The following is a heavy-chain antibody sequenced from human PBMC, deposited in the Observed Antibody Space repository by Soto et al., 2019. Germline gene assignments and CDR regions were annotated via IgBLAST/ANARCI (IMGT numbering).Heavy chain of an antibody. D-gene: IGHD7-27*01. CDR3: ARRWGTYLNF. J-gene: IGHJ4*02. V-gene: IGHV4-59*01. Sequence: QVQLQESGPGLVKPSETLSLTCTVSGGSISSYYWSWVRQPPGKGLEWSGYIYYSGSTDYDPALKSRVTRSVDTSKNQFYLNLSSVTAADTAVYYCARRWGTYLNFWGQGTLVTVSS. CDR1: GGSISSYY. CDR2: IYYSGST.